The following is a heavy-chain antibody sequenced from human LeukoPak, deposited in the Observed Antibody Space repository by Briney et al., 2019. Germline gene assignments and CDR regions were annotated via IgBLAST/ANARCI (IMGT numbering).Heavy chain of an antibody. V-gene: IGHV3-23*01. CDR2: IIGGAGST. CDR1: GFTFSSYA. CDR3: AKGSSLRFGELGS. Sequence: GGSLRLSCAASGFTFSSYAMSWVRQAPGKGLEWVSGIIGGAGSTYYADSVKGRFTISGDNSKNTLYLQMNTLRADDTAVYYCAKGSSLRFGELGSWGQGILVTVSS. D-gene: IGHD3-10*01. J-gene: IGHJ5*02.